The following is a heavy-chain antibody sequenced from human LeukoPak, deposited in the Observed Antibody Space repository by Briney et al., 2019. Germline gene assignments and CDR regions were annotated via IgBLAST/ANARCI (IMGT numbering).Heavy chain of an antibody. V-gene: IGHV4-34*01. D-gene: IGHD2-2*01. Sequence: SETLSLTCAVYGGSFSGYNWSWIRQPPGKGLEWIGEINHSGSTNYNPSLKSRVTISVDTSKNQFSLKLSSVTAADTAVYYCARARAYCSSTSCYPEDAFDIWGQGTMVTVSS. CDR2: INHSGST. CDR3: ARARAYCSSTSCYPEDAFDI. CDR1: GGSFSGYN. J-gene: IGHJ3*02.